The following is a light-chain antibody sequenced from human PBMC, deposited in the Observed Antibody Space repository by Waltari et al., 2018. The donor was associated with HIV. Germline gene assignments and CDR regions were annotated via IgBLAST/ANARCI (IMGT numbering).Light chain of an antibody. CDR2: DRN. V-gene: IGLV1-51*01. CDR1: SPNIGTNG. J-gene: IGLJ2*01. CDR3: GTWDDKLSAGV. Sequence: QSVLTQPPSVSAAPGQRVTISCPGTSPNIGTNGFSCYQQVPGTAPKLLIYDRNNRFPGISDRFSGSQSGTSATLGISGLHTGDEADYYCGTWDDKLSAGVFGGGTKLTVL.